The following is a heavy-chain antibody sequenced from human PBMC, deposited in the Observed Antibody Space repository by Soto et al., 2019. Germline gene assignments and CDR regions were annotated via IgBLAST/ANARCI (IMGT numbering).Heavy chain of an antibody. D-gene: IGHD4-17*01. Sequence: QLPLQESGPGLVKPSETLSLTCTVSGGSVSSDSSNWDWIRQPPGKGLEWIGTSYYSGSTDYNPSLQGRVTISEDTSNNQFSLKVTPVTAPDTAVYYCARFYGTAFDIWGRGETVTVS. CDR3: ARFYGTAFDI. V-gene: IGHV4-39*01. J-gene: IGHJ3*02. CDR1: GGSVSSDSSN. CDR2: SYYSGST.